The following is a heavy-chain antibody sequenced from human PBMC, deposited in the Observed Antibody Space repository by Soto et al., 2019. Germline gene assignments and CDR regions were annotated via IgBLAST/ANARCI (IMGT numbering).Heavy chain of an antibody. CDR2: INAYNGNT. V-gene: IGHV1-18*04. Sequence: ASVKVSCKASGYTFTTYGINWVRQAPGQGLEWMGWINAYNGNTNYAQKLQDRVIMTTDTSTTTTYMELRSLRSDDTAVYYCARAPYSSSTIVYYFDYWGQGTLVTVSS. CDR3: ARAPYSSSTIVYYFDY. D-gene: IGHD6-6*01. CDR1: GYTFTTYG. J-gene: IGHJ4*02.